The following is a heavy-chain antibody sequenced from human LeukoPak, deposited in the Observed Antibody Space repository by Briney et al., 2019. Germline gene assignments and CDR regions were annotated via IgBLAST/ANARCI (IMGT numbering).Heavy chain of an antibody. D-gene: IGHD5-18*01. CDR2: IYYSGIT. CDR1: GGSISSSSYY. Sequence: PSETLSLTCTVSGGSISSSSYYWGWIRQPPGKGLEWIGNIYYSGITYYNPSLKSRVTISVDTSKNQFSLKLSSVTAADTAVYYCARHAAHLWSTRHNCFDPWGQGTLVTVSS. V-gene: IGHV4-39*01. CDR3: ARHAAHLWSTRHNCFDP. J-gene: IGHJ5*02.